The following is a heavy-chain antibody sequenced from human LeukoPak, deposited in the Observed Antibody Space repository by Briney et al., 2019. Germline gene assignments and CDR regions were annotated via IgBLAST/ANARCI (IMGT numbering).Heavy chain of an antibody. V-gene: IGHV1-69*13. CDR1: GGTFSSYA. D-gene: IGHD3-22*01. J-gene: IGHJ5*02. CDR3: ARDAGYYYDSSGYFDP. CDR2: IIPIFGTA. Sequence: ASVKVSCKASGGTFSSYAISWVRQAPGQGLEWMGGIIPIFGTANYAQKFQGRVTITADESTSTAYMELSSLRSEDTAVYYCARDAGYYYDSSGYFDPWGQGTLVTVSS.